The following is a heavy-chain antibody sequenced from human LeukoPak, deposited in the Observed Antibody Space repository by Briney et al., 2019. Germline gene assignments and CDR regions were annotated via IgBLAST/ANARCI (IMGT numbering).Heavy chain of an antibody. J-gene: IGHJ4*02. D-gene: IGHD1-26*01. CDR1: DYSISSGYF. CDR2: ISHSGTT. Sequence: SETLPLTCVASDYSISSGYFWGWIRRPPGKGLEWIGSISHSGTTYYNPSFKSRVTISLDTSKNQFSLKLKSVTAADTAFYYCEREGDILGATIDSWGQGTLVTVSS. CDR3: EREGDILGATIDS. V-gene: IGHV4-38-2*02.